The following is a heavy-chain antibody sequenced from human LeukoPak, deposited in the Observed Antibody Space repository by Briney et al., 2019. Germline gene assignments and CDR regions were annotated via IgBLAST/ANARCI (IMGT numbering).Heavy chain of an antibody. Sequence: GASVKVSCKASGYTFTGYYMHWVRQAPGQGREWMGRINPNSGGTNYAQKFQGRVTMTRDTSISTAYMELSRLRSDDTAVYYCARRPGSGELLTVGNWFDRWGQGTLVTVSS. CDR2: INPNSGGT. CDR1: GYTFTGYY. CDR3: ARRPGSGELLTVGNWFDR. V-gene: IGHV1-2*06. D-gene: IGHD3-10*01. J-gene: IGHJ5*02.